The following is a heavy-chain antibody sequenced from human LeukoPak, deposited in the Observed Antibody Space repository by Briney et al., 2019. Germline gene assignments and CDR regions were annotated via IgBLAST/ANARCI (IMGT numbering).Heavy chain of an antibody. D-gene: IGHD6-6*01. CDR2: LYSGCYT. CDR1: WFIVSSDY. CDR3: ARGYSNSGGDY. V-gene: IGHV3-53*01. Sequence: GSLRLSCVASWFIVSSDYISWVRQAPGKRLEWVSVLYSGCYTYYPDSVNGRFTISIDNSNHTLYLQINNLRADDTAVYYCARGYSNSGGDYWGQGTLVTVSS. J-gene: IGHJ4*02.